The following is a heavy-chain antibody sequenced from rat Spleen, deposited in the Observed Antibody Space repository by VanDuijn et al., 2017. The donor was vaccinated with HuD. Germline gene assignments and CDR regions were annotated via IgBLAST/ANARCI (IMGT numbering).Heavy chain of an antibody. D-gene: IGHD1-4*01. CDR1: GFTFNYYW. J-gene: IGHJ2*01. Sequence: EVQLVESGGGLVQPGRSLKLSCITSGFTFNYYWMTWIRQAPTKGLEWVASIGTGGGNTYYRDSVKGRFTISRDNAKNTLYLQMDSLTSEDTATYYCARETGYNSYFDYWGQGVMVTVSS. V-gene: IGHV5S13*01. CDR3: ARETGYNSYFDY. CDR2: IGTGGGNT.